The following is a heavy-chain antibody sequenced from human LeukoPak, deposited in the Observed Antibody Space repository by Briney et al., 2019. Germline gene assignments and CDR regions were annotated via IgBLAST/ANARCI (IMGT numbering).Heavy chain of an antibody. CDR2: IYHRGNT. J-gene: IGHJ4*02. D-gene: IGHD2-21*01. CDR1: GYSINSGYS. Sequence: SETLSLTCTVSGYSINSGYSWGWIRQPPGKGLEWIGNIYHRGNTYSNPSLKSRVNISVDTSKNLFSLKLSSVTAADTAVYFCAREGTYSTLIIDYWGQGTLVTVSS. CDR3: AREGTYSTLIIDY. V-gene: IGHV4-38-2*02.